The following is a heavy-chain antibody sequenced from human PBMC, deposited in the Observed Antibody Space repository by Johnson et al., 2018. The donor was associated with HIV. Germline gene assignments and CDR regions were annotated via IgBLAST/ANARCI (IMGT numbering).Heavy chain of an antibody. J-gene: IGHJ3*02. CDR2: ISYDGSNK. D-gene: IGHD6-13*01. Sequence: QVQLVESGGGVVQPGRSLRLSCAASGFTFSSYAMHWVRQAPGKGLEWVAVISYDGSNKYYADSVKGRFTISRDNSKNKLYLQMNSLRAEDTAVYYCARVFLGSSWYSDAFDIWGQGTMVTVSS. V-gene: IGHV3-30-3*01. CDR1: GFTFSSYA. CDR3: ARVFLGSSWYSDAFDI.